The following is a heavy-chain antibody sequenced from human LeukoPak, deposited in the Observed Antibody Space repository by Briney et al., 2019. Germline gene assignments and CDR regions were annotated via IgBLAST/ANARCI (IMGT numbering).Heavy chain of an antibody. CDR2: IYSGGST. V-gene: IGHV3-53*01. J-gene: IGHJ2*01. CDR3: TREDNWYFDL. CDR1: GFTVSSNY. Sequence: GGSLRLSCAASGFTVSSNYMSWVRQAPGKGLEWVSVIYSGGSTYYADSVKGRFTISRDNAKSSLYLQLNSLTAEDTAVYYCTREDNWYFDLWGRGTLVTVSS.